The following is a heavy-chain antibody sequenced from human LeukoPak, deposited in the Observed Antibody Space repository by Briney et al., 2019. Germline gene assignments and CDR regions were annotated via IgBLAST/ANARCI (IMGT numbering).Heavy chain of an antibody. V-gene: IGHV4-59*01. J-gene: IGHJ4*02. CDR1: GDSISSYY. D-gene: IGHD5-24*01. Sequence: SETLSLTCTVSGDSISSYYWSWIRQPPGKGLEWIGYIYYSGTTDYNPSLKSRVSISVDTSKNQFSLKLRFVTAADTAVYYCARDVDGYNALDYWGQGTLVTVSS. CDR3: ARDVDGYNALDY. CDR2: IYYSGTT.